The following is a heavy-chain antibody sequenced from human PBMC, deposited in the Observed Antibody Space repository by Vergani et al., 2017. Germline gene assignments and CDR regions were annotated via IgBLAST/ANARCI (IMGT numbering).Heavy chain of an antibody. CDR2: ISAYNGNT. Sequence: QVQLVQSGAEVKKPGASVKVSCKASGYTFTGYYMHWVRQAPGQGLEWMGWISAYNGNTNYAQKLQGRVTMTTDTSTSTAYMELRSLRSDDTAVYYCARVSTYYYDSSGFNVFDYWGQGTLVTVSS. J-gene: IGHJ4*02. CDR1: GYTFTGYY. D-gene: IGHD3-22*01. CDR3: ARVSTYYYDSSGFNVFDY. V-gene: IGHV1-18*04.